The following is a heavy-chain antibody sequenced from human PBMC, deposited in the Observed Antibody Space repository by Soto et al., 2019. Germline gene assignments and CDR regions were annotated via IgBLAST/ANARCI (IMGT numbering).Heavy chain of an antibody. V-gene: IGHV3-11*01. J-gene: IGHJ4*02. CDR3: ARDLGYYDSSGYFDY. Sequence: QVQLVESGGGLVKPGGSLRLSCAASGFTFSDYYMSWIRQAPGKGLEWVSYISSSDNSIYYADSVKGRFTISRDNAKNSLYLQVNSLRAEDTAVYYCARDLGYYDSSGYFDYWGQGTLVTVSS. CDR1: GFTFSDYY. D-gene: IGHD3-22*01. CDR2: ISSSDNSI.